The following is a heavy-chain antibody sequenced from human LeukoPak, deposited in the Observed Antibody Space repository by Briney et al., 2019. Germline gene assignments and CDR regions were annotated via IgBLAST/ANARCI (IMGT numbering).Heavy chain of an antibody. V-gene: IGHV3-48*02. J-gene: IGHJ2*01. CDR1: GFTFSSYS. CDR3: ARRGVAVTHFDL. Sequence: PGGSLRLSCAASGFTFSSYSMNWVRQAPGKGLEWVSYISGGSATIYYADSAKGRFTISRDNAKNSLYLQMNGLRDEDTAVYYCARRGVAVTHFDLWGRGTLVTVSS. CDR2: ISGGSATI. D-gene: IGHD6-19*01.